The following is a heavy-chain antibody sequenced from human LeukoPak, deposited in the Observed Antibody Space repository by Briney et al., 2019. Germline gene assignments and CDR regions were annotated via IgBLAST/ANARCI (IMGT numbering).Heavy chain of an antibody. Sequence: PGGSLRLSCAASGFTFSSYGMHWVRQAPGKGLEWVAVIWYDGSNKYYADSVKGRFTISRDNSKNTLYLQMNSLRAEDTAVYYCAKTTGAATTWDNWFDPWGQGTLVTVSS. CDR1: GFTFSSYG. J-gene: IGHJ5*02. CDR3: AKTTGAATTWDNWFDP. V-gene: IGHV3-33*06. D-gene: IGHD4-17*01. CDR2: IWYDGSNK.